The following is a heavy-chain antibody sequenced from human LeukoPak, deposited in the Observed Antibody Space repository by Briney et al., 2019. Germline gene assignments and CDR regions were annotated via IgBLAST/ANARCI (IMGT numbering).Heavy chain of an antibody. Sequence: PSETLSLTCTVSGGSISSSSYYWGWIRQPPGKGLEWIGRIYYSGSTYYNPSLKSRVTISVDTSKNQFSLKLSSVTAADTAVYYCARPTTWYGSRYFDYWGQGTLVTVSS. V-gene: IGHV4-39*01. CDR1: GGSISSSSYY. CDR3: ARPTTWYGSRYFDY. J-gene: IGHJ4*02. D-gene: IGHD6-13*01. CDR2: IYYSGST.